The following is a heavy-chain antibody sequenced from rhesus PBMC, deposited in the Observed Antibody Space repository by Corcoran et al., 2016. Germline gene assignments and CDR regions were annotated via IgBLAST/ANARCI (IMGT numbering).Heavy chain of an antibody. CDR3: ARGWVDAYFDY. Sequence: QVQLQESGPGLVKPLETLSLTCAVSGGSISSNYWSWIRQPPGKGLEWIGDIYGSGSSTNYNPSLTSRVTLSVDTSKNQFSLKLSSVTAADTAVYYCARGWVDAYFDYWGQGVLVTVSS. CDR2: IYGSGSST. D-gene: IGHD5-12*01. CDR1: GGSISSNY. V-gene: IGHV4S11*01. J-gene: IGHJ4*01.